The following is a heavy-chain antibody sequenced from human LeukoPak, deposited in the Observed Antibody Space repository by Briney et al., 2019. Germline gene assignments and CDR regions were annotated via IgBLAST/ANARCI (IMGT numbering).Heavy chain of an antibody. CDR1: GFTFDDYG. Sequence: GGSLRLSCAASGFTFDDYGMSWVRQAPGKGLEWVSGINWNGGSTGYADSAKGRFTISRDNAKNSLYLQMNSLGAEDTALYYCARGWDIVLMVYAISPSFDYWGQGTLVTVSS. CDR3: ARGWDIVLMVYAISPSFDY. CDR2: INWNGGST. J-gene: IGHJ4*02. D-gene: IGHD2-8*01. V-gene: IGHV3-20*04.